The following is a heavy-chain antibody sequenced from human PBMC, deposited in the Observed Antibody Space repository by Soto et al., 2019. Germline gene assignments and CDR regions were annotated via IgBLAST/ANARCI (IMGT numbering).Heavy chain of an antibody. CDR2: ITYSGST. D-gene: IGHD5-18*01. CDR3: ARGGSRGYSYGFVY. CDR1: GGSISSGGYY. J-gene: IGHJ4*02. V-gene: IGHV4-61*08. Sequence: SETLSLTCTVSGGSISSGGYYWSWIRQHPGTGLEWIGHITYSGSTNYNPSLKSRVTISVDTSKNQFSLKLSSVTAADTAVYYCARGGSRGYSYGFVYWGQGTLVTVSS.